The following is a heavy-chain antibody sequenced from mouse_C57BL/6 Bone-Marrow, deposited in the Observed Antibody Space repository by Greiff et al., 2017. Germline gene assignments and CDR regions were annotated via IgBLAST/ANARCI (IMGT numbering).Heavy chain of an antibody. CDR1: GYTFTDYN. CDR3: EWLLLYWYFDV. J-gene: IGHJ1*03. D-gene: IGHD2-3*01. V-gene: IGHV1-22*01. Sequence: VQLQQSGPELVKPGASVKMSCKASGYTFTDYNMHWVKQSHGKSLEWIGYINPNNGGTSYNQKFKGKATLTVNKSSSTAYMELRSLTSEESAVYYCEWLLLYWYFDVWGTGTTVTVSS. CDR2: INPNNGGT.